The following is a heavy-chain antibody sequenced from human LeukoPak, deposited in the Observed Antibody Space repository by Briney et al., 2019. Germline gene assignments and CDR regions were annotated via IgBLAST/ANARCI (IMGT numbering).Heavy chain of an antibody. CDR1: GFTFSNDA. CDR2: ISSSSTI. D-gene: IGHD2-15*01. CDR3: ARDSGGSCSD. Sequence: HPGGSLRLSCAASGFTFSNDAMSWVRQAPGKGLEWVSYISSSSTIYYADSVKGRFTISRDNAKNSLYLQMNSLRAEDTAVYYCARDSGGSCSDWGQGTLVTVSS. V-gene: IGHV3-48*04. J-gene: IGHJ4*02.